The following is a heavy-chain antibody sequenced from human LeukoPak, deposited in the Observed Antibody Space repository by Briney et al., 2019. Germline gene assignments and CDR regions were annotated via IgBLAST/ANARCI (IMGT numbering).Heavy chain of an antibody. V-gene: IGHV4-61*05. J-gene: IGHJ3*02. CDR2: ISYSGST. D-gene: IGHD7-27*01. CDR3: ARGGEDAFDI. Sequence: AETLSLTCIVSGDSISSLYWSSLRSYYWSWIRQPPCKGLEWIGYISYSGSTNYNSSLKSRVTISVDTSKNQFSLKLSSVTAADTAVYYCARGGEDAFDIWGQGTMVTVSS. CDR1: GDSISSLYWSSLRSYY.